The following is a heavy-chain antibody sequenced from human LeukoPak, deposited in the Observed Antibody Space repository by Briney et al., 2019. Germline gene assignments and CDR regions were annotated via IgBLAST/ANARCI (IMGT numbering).Heavy chain of an antibody. D-gene: IGHD3-3*01. CDR3: AFRFLEWLLGPLDFDY. V-gene: IGHV3-21*04. Sequence: PGGSLRLSCAASGFTFSSYSMNWVRQAPGKGLGWVSSISSSSSYIYYADSVKGRFTISRDNAKNSLYLQMNSLRAEDTAVYYCAFRFLEWLLGPLDFDYWGQGTLVTVSS. CDR1: GFTFSSYS. CDR2: ISSSSSYI. J-gene: IGHJ4*02.